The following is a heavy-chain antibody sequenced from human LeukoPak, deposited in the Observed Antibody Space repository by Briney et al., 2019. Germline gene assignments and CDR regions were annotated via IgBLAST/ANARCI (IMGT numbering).Heavy chain of an antibody. CDR2: ISAYNGNT. D-gene: IGHD3-22*01. CDR1: GYTFTSYY. Sequence: ASVKVSCKASGYTFTSYYMHWVRQAPGQGLEWMGWISAYNGNTKYAQKVQGRVTMTTDTSTSTAYMDLRRLRSDDTAVYYCARGFPPRRYYDSSGYYSYYFDYWGQGTLVTVSS. CDR3: ARGFPPRRYYDSSGYYSYYFDY. V-gene: IGHV1-18*04. J-gene: IGHJ4*02.